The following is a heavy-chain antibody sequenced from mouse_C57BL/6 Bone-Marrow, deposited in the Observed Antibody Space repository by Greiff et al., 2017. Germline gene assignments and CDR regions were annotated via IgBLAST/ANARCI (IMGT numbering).Heavy chain of an antibody. CDR3: ARSGYYGNYDWFAY. J-gene: IGHJ3*01. CDR1: GYAFTNYL. V-gene: IGHV1-54*01. D-gene: IGHD2-1*01. Sequence: VKLQESGAELVRPGTSVKVSCKASGYAFTNYLIEWVKQRPGQGLEWIGVINPGSGGTNYNEKFKGKATLTADESSSTAYMQLSSLTSEDSAVYFCARSGYYGNYDWFAYWGQGTLVTVSA. CDR2: INPGSGGT.